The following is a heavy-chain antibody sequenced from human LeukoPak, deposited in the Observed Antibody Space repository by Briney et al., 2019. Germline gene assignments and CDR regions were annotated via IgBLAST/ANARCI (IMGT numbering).Heavy chain of an antibody. V-gene: IGHV5-51*01. CDR1: GYDFHRHW. CDR3: ARQRSRDGYNYDGFDI. D-gene: IGHD5-24*01. Sequence: GEALKISWKGSGYDFHRHWIGWVRQMAGRGLEWGGTTYPGDAKIDIGYSQSFQGQVTISADMSISPDYLQWSSLRASDTAMYYCARQRSRDGYNYDGFDIWGQGTMVTVSS. J-gene: IGHJ3*02. CDR2: TYPGDAKIDI.